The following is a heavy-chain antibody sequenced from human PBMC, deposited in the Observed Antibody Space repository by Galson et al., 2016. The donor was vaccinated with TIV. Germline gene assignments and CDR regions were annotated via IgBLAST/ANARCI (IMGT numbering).Heavy chain of an antibody. CDR1: GGSISSNGIF. CDR2: IYHSGSP. Sequence: TLSLTCTVSGGSISSNGIFWSWIRQHPGKGLEWIGYIYHSGSPHYTPSLKIRVAMPVDTSKNQFSLPLPSVPAADTAVYYCARDQDSGAYFDYWGQGTLVTVSS. V-gene: IGHV4-31*03. CDR3: ARDQDSGAYFDY. D-gene: IGHD2-15*01. J-gene: IGHJ4*02.